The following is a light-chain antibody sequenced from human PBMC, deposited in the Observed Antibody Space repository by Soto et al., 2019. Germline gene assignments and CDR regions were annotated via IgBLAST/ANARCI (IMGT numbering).Light chain of an antibody. Sequence: DIQMTQSPSSLSASVGDRVTITCRASKGISNYLAWYQQKPGKVPKLLIYAASTLQLGIPSRFSGSGSGTDFTLTISSLQPEDVATYYCQKHNSAPFTFGPGTKVDI. CDR2: AAS. V-gene: IGKV1-27*01. J-gene: IGKJ3*01. CDR3: QKHNSAPFT. CDR1: KGISNY.